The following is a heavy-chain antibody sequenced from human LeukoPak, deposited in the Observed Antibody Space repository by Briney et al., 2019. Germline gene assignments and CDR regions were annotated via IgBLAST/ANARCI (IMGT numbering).Heavy chain of an antibody. D-gene: IGHD3-9*01. Sequence: SETLSLTCAVYGGSFSGYYWSWIRQPPGKGLEWIGEINHSGSTNYNPSLKSRVTISVDTSKNQFSLKLSSVTAADTAVYYCARGWDDILTGYLEAFDICGQGTMVTVSS. CDR2: INHSGST. CDR1: GGSFSGYY. J-gene: IGHJ3*02. V-gene: IGHV4-34*01. CDR3: ARGWDDILTGYLEAFDI.